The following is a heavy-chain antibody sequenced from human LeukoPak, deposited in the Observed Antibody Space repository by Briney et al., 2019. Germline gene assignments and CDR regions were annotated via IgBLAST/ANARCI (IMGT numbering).Heavy chain of an antibody. V-gene: IGHV4-59*01. CDR2: IYYSGST. CDR3: ARVEQQLIYFDY. J-gene: IGHJ4*02. CDR1: GGSISSYY. Sequence: PSETLSLTCTVSGGSISSYYWSWIRQPPGKGLEWIGYIYYSGSTNYNPSLKSRVTISVDTSKNQFSLKLSSVTAADTAVYYCARVEQQLIYFDYWGQGTLVTVSS. D-gene: IGHD6-13*01.